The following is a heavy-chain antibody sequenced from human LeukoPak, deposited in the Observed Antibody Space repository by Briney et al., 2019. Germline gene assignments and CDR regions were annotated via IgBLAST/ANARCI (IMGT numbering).Heavy chain of an antibody. J-gene: IGHJ4*02. D-gene: IGHD6-19*01. CDR1: GGTFSSYA. CDR3: ARAKAVAGTGGDY. CDR2: IIPILGIA. V-gene: IGHV1-69*04. Sequence: SVKVSCKASGGTFSSYAISWVRRAPGQGLEWMGRIIPILGIANYAQKFQGRVTITADKSTSTAYMELSSLRSEDTAVYYCARAKAVAGTGGDYWGQGTLVTVSS.